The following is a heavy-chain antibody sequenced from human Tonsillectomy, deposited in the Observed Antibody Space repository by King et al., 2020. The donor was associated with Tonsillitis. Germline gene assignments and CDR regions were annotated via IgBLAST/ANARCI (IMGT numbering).Heavy chain of an antibody. V-gene: IGHV4-31*03. CDR2: IYYSGTT. J-gene: IGHJ4*02. D-gene: IGHD1-7*01. Sequence: QLQESGPGLVKPSQTLSLTCTVSGGSISSGGYYWSWIRQHPGKGLEWIGYIYYSGTTYYNSSLKSRVTISVDTSKNQFSLKLSSVTAADTAVYYCAREELELASGNYYFDYWGQGTLVTVSS. CDR3: AREELELASGNYYFDY. CDR1: GGSISSGGYY.